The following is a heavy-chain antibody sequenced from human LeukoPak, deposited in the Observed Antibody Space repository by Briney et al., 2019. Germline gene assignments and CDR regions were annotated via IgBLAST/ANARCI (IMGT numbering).Heavy chain of an antibody. CDR1: GFTFTSYS. CDR2: ISSSGSTI. Sequence: PGGSLRLSCAASGFTFTSYSMSWIRQAPGKGLEWVSYISSSGSTIYYADSVKGRFTISRDNAKNTLYLQMNSLRAEDTAVYYCAKIMITFGGVIGPFDYWGQGTLVTVSS. V-gene: IGHV3-48*04. D-gene: IGHD3-16*02. J-gene: IGHJ4*02. CDR3: AKIMITFGGVIGPFDY.